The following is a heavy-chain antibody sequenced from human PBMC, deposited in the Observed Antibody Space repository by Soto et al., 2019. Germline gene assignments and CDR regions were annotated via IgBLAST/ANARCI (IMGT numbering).Heavy chain of an antibody. CDR1: GYTFTSYG. D-gene: IGHD2-15*01. V-gene: IGHV1-18*01. CDR2: ISAYNGNT. Sequence: ASVKVSCKASGYTFTSYGISWVRQAPGQGLEWMGWISAYNGNTNYAQKLQGRVTITRDTSASTAYMELSSLRSEDTAVYYCARDLGGWHDYWGQGTLVTVSS. CDR3: ARDLGGWHDY. J-gene: IGHJ4*02.